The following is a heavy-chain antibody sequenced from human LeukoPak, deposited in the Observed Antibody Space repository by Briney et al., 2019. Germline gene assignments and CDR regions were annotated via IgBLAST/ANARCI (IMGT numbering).Heavy chain of an antibody. J-gene: IGHJ4*02. CDR2: MYGGGST. D-gene: IGHD2-8*02. Sequence: GGSLRLSCAASGFTVSTNFMNWVRQAPGKGLEWVSIMYGGGSTYYADSVKGRFTISRDDSKNTVCLQMNSLRADDTAMYYCARGYCTGTNCLVDYWGKGTLVTVSS. CDR1: GFTVSTNF. V-gene: IGHV3-53*01. CDR3: ARGYCTGTNCLVDY.